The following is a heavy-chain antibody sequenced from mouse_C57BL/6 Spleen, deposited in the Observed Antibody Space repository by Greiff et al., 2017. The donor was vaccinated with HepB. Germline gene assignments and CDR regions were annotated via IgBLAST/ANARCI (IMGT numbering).Heavy chain of an antibody. D-gene: IGHD2-1*01. Sequence: QVQLQQPGAELVKPGASVKMSCKASGYTFTSYWITWVKQRPGQGLEWIGDIYPGSGSTNYNEKFKSKATLTVDTSSSTAYMQLSSLTSEDSAVYYCARFKDYGNPFAYWGQGTLVTVSA. V-gene: IGHV1-55*01. CDR2: IYPGSGST. J-gene: IGHJ3*01. CDR1: GYTFTSYW. CDR3: ARFKDYGNPFAY.